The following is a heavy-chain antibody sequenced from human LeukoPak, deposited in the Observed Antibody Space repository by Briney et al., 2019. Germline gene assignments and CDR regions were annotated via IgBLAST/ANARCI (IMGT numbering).Heavy chain of an antibody. CDR3: AKLSYYGSGSYRRAAMDV. J-gene: IGHJ6*02. CDR1: GFTFSSYG. CDR2: ISYDGSNK. D-gene: IGHD3-10*01. V-gene: IGHV3-30*18. Sequence: GGSLRLSCAGSGFTFSSYGKHWVSQAPGEGLEWVAVISYDGSNKYYADSVKGRFTISRDNSKNTLYLQMNSLRAEDTAVYYCAKLSYYGSGSYRRAAMDVWGQGTPVTVSS.